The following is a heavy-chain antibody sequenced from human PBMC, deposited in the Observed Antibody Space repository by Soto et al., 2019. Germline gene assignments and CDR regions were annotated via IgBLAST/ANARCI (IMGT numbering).Heavy chain of an antibody. CDR1: GYTFTRYS. CDR2: ISNYNGDT. V-gene: IGHV1-18*04. D-gene: IGHD6-19*01. Sequence: ASVKVSCKASGYTFTRYSINWVRQAPGQGLEWVGWISNYNGDTKYAEKFQGRVTLTTDTSTTTTYMDLRSLTSDDTAVYFCARADSTGSPTGCFDSFHKGPLGTFS. J-gene: IGHJ5*01. CDR3: ARADSTGSPTGCFDS.